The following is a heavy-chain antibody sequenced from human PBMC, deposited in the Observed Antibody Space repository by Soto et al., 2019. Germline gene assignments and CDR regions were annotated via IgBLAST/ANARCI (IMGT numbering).Heavy chain of an antibody. D-gene: IGHD3-22*01. Sequence: QVQLVQSGAEVKKPGASVKVSCKTSGYTFRTYGISWVRQAPGQGLEWMGWISSYNDKTKYSQKIEGRATMTTDTFTSTAYLELTSLRADETAVYYCARDSHDYDSSYWYFEFWGRGTLVTVSS. CDR3: ARDSHDYDSSYWYFEF. V-gene: IGHV1-18*01. CDR1: GYTFRTYG. J-gene: IGHJ2*01. CDR2: ISSYNDKT.